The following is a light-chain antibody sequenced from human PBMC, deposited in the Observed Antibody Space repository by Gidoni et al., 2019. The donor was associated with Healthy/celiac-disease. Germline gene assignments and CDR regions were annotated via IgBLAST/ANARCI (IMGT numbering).Light chain of an antibody. V-gene: IGKV3-15*01. J-gene: IGKJ3*01. Sequence: ELVLTPSPATLSVSPGERATLSCRASQSVSSNLAWYQQKPGQAPRLLIYGASTRATGIPARFSGSGSGTEFTLTISSLQSEDCAVYYCQRYNNWLFTFGHGTKVDIK. CDR2: GAS. CDR1: QSVSSN. CDR3: QRYNNWLFT.